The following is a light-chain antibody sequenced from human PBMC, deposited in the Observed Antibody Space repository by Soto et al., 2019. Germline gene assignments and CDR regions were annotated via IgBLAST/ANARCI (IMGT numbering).Light chain of an antibody. V-gene: IGKV1-39*01. J-gene: IGKJ2*01. CDR3: EQTSSTPYT. CDR2: TSG. CDR1: QRITTY. Sequence: IQMTQSPSSLSASVGDRVTITCRASQRITTYLNWYQQKPGEAPKLLISTSGTLQRGVPSRFSASGSGTYFTLTITALRPEDLAIYFCEQTSSTPYTLGEGT.